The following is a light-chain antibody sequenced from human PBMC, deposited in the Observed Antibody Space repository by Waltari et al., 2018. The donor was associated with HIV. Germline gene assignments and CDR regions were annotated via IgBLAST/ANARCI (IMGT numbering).Light chain of an antibody. CDR3: QVWDSSSDHTRV. CDR2: DDS. J-gene: IGLJ2*01. Sequence: SYVLTQPPSVSVAPGQTARITCWGNNIGSKSVHWYQQKPGQAPVLVVYDDSDRPSGIPERSSGSNSGNTATLTISRVEAGDEADYYCQVWDSSSDHTRVFGGGTKLTVL. CDR1: NIGSKS. V-gene: IGLV3-21*02.